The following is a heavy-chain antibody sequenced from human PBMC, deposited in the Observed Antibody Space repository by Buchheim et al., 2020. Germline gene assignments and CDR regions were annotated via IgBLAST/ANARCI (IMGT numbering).Heavy chain of an antibody. J-gene: IGHJ6*02. CDR3: AKSSIAAEYYYYYGMDV. CDR2: ISGSGGST. CDR1: GFTFSSYA. Sequence: EVQLLESGGGLVQPGGSLRLSCAASGFTFSSYAMSWVRQAPGKGLEWVSAISGSGGSTYYAASVKGRFTISRDNSNNTLYLQMNSLRAEDTAVYYCAKSSIAAEYYYYYGMDVWGQGTT. D-gene: IGHD6-6*01. V-gene: IGHV3-23*01.